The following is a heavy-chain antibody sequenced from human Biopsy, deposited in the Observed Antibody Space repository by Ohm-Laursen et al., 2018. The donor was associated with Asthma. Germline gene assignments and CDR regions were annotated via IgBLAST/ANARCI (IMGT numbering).Heavy chain of an antibody. J-gene: IGHJ5*02. D-gene: IGHD3-22*01. CDR3: AKITTDRQKADNWFDP. Sequence: SLRLSCAASGFAFNNSSMTWVRQAPGKGLEWVSSISASGVRTFYADSVKGRFTVFRDSSRNTLYLQLSTLRVEDTAVYFCAKITTDRQKADNWFDPWGQGTLVTVSS. CDR2: ISASGVRT. CDR1: GFAFNNSS. V-gene: IGHV3-23*01.